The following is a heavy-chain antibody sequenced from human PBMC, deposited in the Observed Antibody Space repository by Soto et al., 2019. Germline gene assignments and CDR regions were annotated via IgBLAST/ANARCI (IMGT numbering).Heavy chain of an antibody. D-gene: IGHD3-22*01. J-gene: IGHJ4*02. V-gene: IGHV5-10-1*01. CDR3: ARQIYDSDTGPNFQYYFDS. CDR2: IDPSDSQT. Sequence: PGESLKIYCKGFGYSFAGYWLAWVREKPGKGLEWMGRIDPSDSQTYYSPSFRGHVTISVTKSITTVFLQWSSLRASDTAMYYCARQIYDSDTGPNFQYYFDSWGQGTPVTVSS. CDR1: GYSFAGYW.